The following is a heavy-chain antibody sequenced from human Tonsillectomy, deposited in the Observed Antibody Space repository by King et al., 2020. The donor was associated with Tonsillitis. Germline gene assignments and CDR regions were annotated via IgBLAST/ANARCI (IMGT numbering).Heavy chain of an antibody. Sequence: QLVQSGAEVKKPGASVKVSCKASGYTFPSYGINWVRQAPGQGLEWVGWINTYNDNTYYAQNLQGRVTMTTDTSTSTAYMELRSLRSDDTAVYYCANSPLGELPRVWGQGTLVTVSS. CDR1: GYTFPSYG. CDR3: ANSPLGELPRV. CDR2: INTYNDNT. J-gene: IGHJ4*02. D-gene: IGHD1-26*01. V-gene: IGHV1-18*04.